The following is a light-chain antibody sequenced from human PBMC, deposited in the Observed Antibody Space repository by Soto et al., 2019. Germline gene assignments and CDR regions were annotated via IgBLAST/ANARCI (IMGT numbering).Light chain of an antibody. Sequence: EIVMTQSPATLSVSPGERATLSCRASQGVSTNLAWYHQQPGQAPRLLIYGVSTRATGIPARFSGGGSGTELTQTVCSLQSEEFAVYFCQHYNDWSSFGQGTRLVIK. V-gene: IGKV3D-15*01. CDR3: QHYNDWSS. CDR1: QGVSTN. J-gene: IGKJ5*01. CDR2: GVS.